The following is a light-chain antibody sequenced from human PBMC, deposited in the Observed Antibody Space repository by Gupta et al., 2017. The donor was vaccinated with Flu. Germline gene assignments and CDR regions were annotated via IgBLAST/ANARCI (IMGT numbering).Light chain of an antibody. J-gene: IGKJ1*01. CDR2: TAS. V-gene: IGKV1-27*01. CDR1: QDISNF. Sequence: IQMTQSPPSLSASVGDRVTITCRASQDISNFLAWYQQKPGKVPKLLIYTASTLQSGVPSRFSGSGSGTHFTLTINSLHPEDVATYYCQKYNNAPQTFGQGTKVEIK. CDR3: QKYNNAPQT.